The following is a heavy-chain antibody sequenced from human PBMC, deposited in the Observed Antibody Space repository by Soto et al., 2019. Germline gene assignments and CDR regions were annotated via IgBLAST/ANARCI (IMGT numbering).Heavy chain of an antibody. CDR3: AKGTNDCTCHFDY. CDR2: LSGVGDAT. Sequence: EVQLLESGGDLVQPGGSLRLSCAASGFTFDSFAMTWVRQAPGKGLEWVSALSGVGDATNYADSVKGRFTISRDNSKNTLYLQINSRKPDDPTVYYCAKGTNDCTCHFDYWGQGTPVTVSS. J-gene: IGHJ4*02. CDR1: GFTFDSFA. D-gene: IGHD2-21*02. V-gene: IGHV3-23*01.